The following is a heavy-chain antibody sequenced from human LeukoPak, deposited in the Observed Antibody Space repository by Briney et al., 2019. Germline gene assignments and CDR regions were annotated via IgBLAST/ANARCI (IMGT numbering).Heavy chain of an antibody. CDR2: ISGSGGST. CDR1: GFTFSSYA. J-gene: IGHJ6*02. V-gene: IGHV3-23*01. D-gene: IGHD6-13*01. CDR3: AKDLVAAAGTGYYYYYYGMDV. Sequence: GGSLRLSCAASGFTFSSYAMSWVRQAPGKGLEWVSAISGSGGSTYYADSVKGRLTISRDNSKSTLYLQMNSLRAEDTAVYYCAKDLVAAAGTGYYYYYYGMDVWGQGTTVTVSS.